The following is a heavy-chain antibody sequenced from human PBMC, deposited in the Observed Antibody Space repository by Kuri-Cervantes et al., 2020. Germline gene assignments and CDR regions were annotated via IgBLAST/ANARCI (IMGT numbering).Heavy chain of an antibody. CDR1: GFTYSDHY. CDR3: ATTGPSGSFL. D-gene: IGHD1-26*01. Sequence: GESLKISCAASGFTYSDHYMNWVRQAPGKGLEWVARIKRDGSGTAYVDSVKDRFTISRDNAKNTLYLQMSSLRAEDTAVYYCATTGPSGSFLWGQGTLVTVSS. CDR2: IKRDGSGT. V-gene: IGHV3-74*03. J-gene: IGHJ4*02.